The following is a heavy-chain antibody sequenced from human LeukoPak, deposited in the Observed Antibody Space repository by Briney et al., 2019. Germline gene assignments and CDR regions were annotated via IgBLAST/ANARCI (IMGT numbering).Heavy chain of an antibody. CDR2: INPSGTAT. Sequence: GGSLRLSCADSGFTFSRYWMHWVRQAPGKGLVWVSRINPSGTATTSAASVKGRFTISRDTAKNTFYLKLNSLGPEDTADNYWTRDTLGPNDYWRGGTGVSVSS. CDR3: TRDTLGPNDY. J-gene: IGHJ4*02. V-gene: IGHV3-74*01. CDR1: GFTFSRYW.